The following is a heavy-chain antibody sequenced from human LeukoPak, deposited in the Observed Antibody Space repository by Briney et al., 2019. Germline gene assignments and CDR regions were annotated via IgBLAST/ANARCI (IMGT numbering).Heavy chain of an antibody. CDR2: MNPNSGNT. V-gene: IGHV1-8*01. CDR3: AIPKPKQLWALYYYYGMDV. D-gene: IGHD5-18*01. Sequence: ASVKVSCTASGYTFTSYDINWVRQATGQGLEWMGWMNPNSGNTGYAQKFQGRVTMTRNTSISTAYMELSSLRSEDTAVYYCAIPKPKQLWALYYYYGMDVWGQGTTVTVSS. CDR1: GYTFTSYD. J-gene: IGHJ6*02.